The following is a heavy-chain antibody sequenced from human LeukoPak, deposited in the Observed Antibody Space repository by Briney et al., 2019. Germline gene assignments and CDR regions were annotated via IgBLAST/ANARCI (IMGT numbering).Heavy chain of an antibody. CDR1: GYTLTELS. D-gene: IGHD2-2*01. CDR3: ARAVRYCSSTSCYPSRWFDP. CDR2: ISAYNGNT. Sequence: ASVKVSCKVSGYTLTELSMHWVRQAPGKGLEWMGWISAYNGNTNYAQKLQGRVTMTTDTSTSTAYMELRSLRSDDTAVYYCARAVRYCSSTSCYPSRWFDPWGQGTLVTVSS. V-gene: IGHV1-18*01. J-gene: IGHJ5*02.